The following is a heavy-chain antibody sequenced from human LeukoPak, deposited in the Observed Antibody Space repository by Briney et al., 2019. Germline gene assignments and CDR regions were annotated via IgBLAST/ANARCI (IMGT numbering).Heavy chain of an antibody. V-gene: IGHV3-49*03. CDR2: IRSKAYGGTT. CDR3: TREPAYYDSRGADY. CDR1: GFTFGDYA. Sequence: GGSLRLSCTASGFTFGDYAMSWFRQAPGKGLEWVGFIRSKAYGGTTEYAASVKGRFTISRDDSKSIAYQQMNSLKTEDTAVYYCTREPAYYDSRGADYWGQGTLVTVSS. J-gene: IGHJ4*02. D-gene: IGHD3-22*01.